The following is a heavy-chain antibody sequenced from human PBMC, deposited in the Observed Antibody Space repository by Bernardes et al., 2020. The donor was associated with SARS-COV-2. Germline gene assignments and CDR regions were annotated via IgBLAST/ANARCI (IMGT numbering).Heavy chain of an antibody. CDR3: GRDNDNSA. V-gene: IGHV3-21*01. CDR1: GFTFSNYL. CDR2: IGTSGTYI. J-gene: IGHJ5*02. Sequence: GGSLRLSCVASGFTFSNYLFSWFRQAPGKGLEWVSSIGTSGTYINYADSVKGRFTISRDNARNSLYLQMNSLRAEDTAVYYCGRDNDNSAWGQGTLVTVSS. D-gene: IGHD6-19*01.